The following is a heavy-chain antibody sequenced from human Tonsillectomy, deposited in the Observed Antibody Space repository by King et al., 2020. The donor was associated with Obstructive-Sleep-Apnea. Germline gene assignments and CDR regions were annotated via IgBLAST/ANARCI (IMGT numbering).Heavy chain of an antibody. CDR2: ISYDDGANK. V-gene: IGHV3-30*03. J-gene: IGHJ4*02. Sequence: HVQLVESGGGVVQPGRSLRLSCAASGFSFSNYGMHWVRQAPGKGLEWVAMISYDDGANKYYADSVKGRFTISRDNSKNTLYLQVNSVRAEDTAVYYGATGSGYYYFEYWGQGTLVTVSS. CDR1: GFSFSNYG. D-gene: IGHD3-3*01. CDR3: ATGSGYYYFEY.